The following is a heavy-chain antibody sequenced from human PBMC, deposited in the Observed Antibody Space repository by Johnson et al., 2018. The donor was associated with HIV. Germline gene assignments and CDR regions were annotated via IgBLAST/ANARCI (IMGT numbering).Heavy chain of an antibody. CDR1: GFTFSNAW. CDR2: ITSKVDGGTI. Sequence: VQLVESGGGFVKPGGSLRLSCAASGFTFSNAWMSWVRQAPGKGLEWVGRITSKVDGGTIDYAAPVKGRFSISRDDSKNTLYMEVNSLKTEDTAVYYRAKDFWPVGARGAFDIWGQGTMVTVSS. V-gene: IGHV3-15*01. J-gene: IGHJ3*02. D-gene: IGHD1-26*01. CDR3: AKDFWPVGARGAFDI.